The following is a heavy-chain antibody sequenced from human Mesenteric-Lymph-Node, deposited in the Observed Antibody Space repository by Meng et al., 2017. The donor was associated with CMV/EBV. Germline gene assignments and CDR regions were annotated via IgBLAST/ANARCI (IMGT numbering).Heavy chain of an antibody. CDR2: INPNSGGT. CDR1: GYRFTGYY. J-gene: IGHJ4*02. Sequence: ASVKVSCKASGYRFTGYYMHWVRQAPGQGLEWMGWINPNSGGTNYAQKFQGRVTMTRDTSISTAYMELSWLRSDDTAVYYCARDWYCSSTSCYWGYFDYWGQGTPVTSPQ. D-gene: IGHD2-2*01. CDR3: ARDWYCSSTSCYWGYFDY. V-gene: IGHV1-2*02.